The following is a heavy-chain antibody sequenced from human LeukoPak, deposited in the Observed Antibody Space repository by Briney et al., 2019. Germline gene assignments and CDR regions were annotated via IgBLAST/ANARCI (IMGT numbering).Heavy chain of an antibody. Sequence: GGSLRLSCSASRFTFSSYEMNWVRQAPGKGLEWVSYISTSGITIYYADSVKGRFTISRDNAKNSVFLQMNGLRAEDTAVYYCARDVSGTYYYNYMDVWGRGTTVTISS. CDR3: ARDVSGTYYYNYMDV. D-gene: IGHD1-1*01. CDR2: ISTSGITI. V-gene: IGHV3-48*03. CDR1: RFTFSSYE. J-gene: IGHJ6*03.